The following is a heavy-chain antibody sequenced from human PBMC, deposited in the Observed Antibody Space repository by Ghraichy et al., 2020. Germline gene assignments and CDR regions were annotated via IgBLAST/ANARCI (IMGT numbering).Heavy chain of an antibody. Sequence: GGSLRLSCAASGFTFSSYWMSWVRQAPGRGLEWVANIKQDGSAKYYVDSVKGRFTISRDNAKNSLYLQVNSLRAEDTAVYYCASLVQEGYYGSGSCSGYWGQGTLVTGSS. CDR2: IKQDGSAK. J-gene: IGHJ4*02. CDR1: GFTFSSYW. V-gene: IGHV3-7*01. D-gene: IGHD3-10*01. CDR3: ASLVQEGYYGSGSCSGY.